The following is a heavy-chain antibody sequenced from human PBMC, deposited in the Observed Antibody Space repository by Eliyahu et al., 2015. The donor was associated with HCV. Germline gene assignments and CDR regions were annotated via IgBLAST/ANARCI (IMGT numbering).Heavy chain of an antibody. Sequence: QLQLQESGPGLVKPSETLSLTCTVSGGSISSSSYYWGWIRXPPGKGLEWIGSIYYSGSTYYNPSLKSRVTISVDTSKNQFSLKLSSVTAADTAVYYCARQGLANYDFWSGYYTETNNWFDPWGQGTLVTVSS. CDR1: GGSISSSSYY. CDR2: IYYSGST. J-gene: IGHJ5*02. D-gene: IGHD3-3*01. V-gene: IGHV4-39*01. CDR3: ARQGLANYDFWSGYYTETNNWFDP.